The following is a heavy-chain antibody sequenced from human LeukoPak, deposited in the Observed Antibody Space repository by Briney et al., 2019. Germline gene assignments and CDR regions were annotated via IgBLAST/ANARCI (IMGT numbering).Heavy chain of an antibody. CDR1: GFTFSSYW. J-gene: IGHJ4*02. CDR3: ARGCCYERSGYCPFDY. Sequence: PGGSLRLSCAASGFTFSSYWMHWVRQAPGKGLEWVSIIYSGGGTYYADSVKGRFTISRDNSKNTLYLQMNSLRADDTAVYYCARGCCYERSGYCPFDYWGPGTLVTVSS. CDR2: IYSGGGT. D-gene: IGHD3-22*01. V-gene: IGHV3-53*01.